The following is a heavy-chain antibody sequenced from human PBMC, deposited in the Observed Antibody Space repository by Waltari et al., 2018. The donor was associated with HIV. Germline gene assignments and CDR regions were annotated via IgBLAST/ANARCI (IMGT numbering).Heavy chain of an antibody. D-gene: IGHD3-3*01. Sequence: QVQLQESGPGLVKPSETLSLTCNVSADTITNYYLSWIRQSPAKGLEWIGSIYSTGTSNYNPSPSLKMRVTMSLDTAKTQFSLKLTSVSAADTAVYYCARTVGTSISGVITYNWFDSWGQGTLVTVSS. CDR2: IYSTGTS. J-gene: IGHJ5*01. CDR3: ARTVGTSISGVITYNWFDS. CDR1: ADTITNYY. V-gene: IGHV4-59*01.